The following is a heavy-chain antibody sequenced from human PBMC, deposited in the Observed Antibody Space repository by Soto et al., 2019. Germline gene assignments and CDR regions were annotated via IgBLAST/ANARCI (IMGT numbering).Heavy chain of an antibody. V-gene: IGHV3-30-3*01. J-gene: IGHJ6*02. CDR1: GFTFSSYA. CDR3: ARKILRFLEWVPKSLGDYYYYYYGMDV. Sequence: GGSLRLSCAASGFTFSSYAMHWVRQAPGKGLEWVAVISYDGSNKYYADSVKGRFTISRDNSKNTLYLQMNSLRAEDTAVYYCARKILRFLEWVPKSLGDYYYYYYGMDVWGQGTTVTVSS. D-gene: IGHD3-3*01. CDR2: ISYDGSNK.